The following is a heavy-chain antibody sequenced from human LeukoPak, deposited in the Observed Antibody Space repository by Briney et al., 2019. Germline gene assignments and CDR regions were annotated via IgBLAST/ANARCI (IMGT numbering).Heavy chain of an antibody. V-gene: IGHV1-69*06. CDR3: ASSMPTGWLQNYYFDY. CDR2: IIPIFGTA. J-gene: IGHJ4*02. CDR1: GGTFSSYA. D-gene: IGHD5-24*01. Sequence: ASVKVSCKASGGTFSSYAISWARQAPGQGLEWMGGIIPIFGTANYAQKFQGRVTITADKSTSTAYMELSSLRSEDTAVYYCASSMPTGWLQNYYFDYWGQGTLVTVSS.